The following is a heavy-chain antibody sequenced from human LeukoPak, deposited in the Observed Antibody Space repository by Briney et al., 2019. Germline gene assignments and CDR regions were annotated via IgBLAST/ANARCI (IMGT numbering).Heavy chain of an antibody. CDR1: GYTFTGYY. J-gene: IGHJ4*02. V-gene: IGHV1-2*02. Sequence: ASGKVSCKASGYTFTGYYMHWVRQAPGQGLEWMGWINPNSGGTNYAQKFQGRVTMTRDTPISTAYMELSRLRSDDTAVYYCARATKYIVGATSFDYWGQGTLVTVSS. D-gene: IGHD1-26*01. CDR2: INPNSGGT. CDR3: ARATKYIVGATSFDY.